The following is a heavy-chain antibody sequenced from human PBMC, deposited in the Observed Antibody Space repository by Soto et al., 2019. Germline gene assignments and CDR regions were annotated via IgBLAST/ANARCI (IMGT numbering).Heavy chain of an antibody. CDR2: IQSDGSKQ. V-gene: IGHV3-33*01. Sequence: QVQLAESGGAVVQPGRSLRLSCAASGFTFYKYGMHWVRQAPGKGLEWVAAIQSDGSKQYYGDSVEGRFTTSRDDSKNTMYLHMNSLRDEDTAVFYCARDSGPRPSCLDYWGQGTLVIVSS. D-gene: IGHD2-2*01. J-gene: IGHJ4*02. CDR1: GFTFYKYG. CDR3: ARDSGPRPSCLDY.